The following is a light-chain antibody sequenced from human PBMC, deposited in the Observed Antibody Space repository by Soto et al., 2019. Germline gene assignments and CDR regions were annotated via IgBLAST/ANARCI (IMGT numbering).Light chain of an antibody. J-gene: IGLJ2*01. Sequence: QSALTQPASVSGSPGESITIPCTGTSSDVGDYNYVSWYQQHPGEAPKLMIFDVSYRPSGVSDRFSGSKSGNTASLTISGLQAEDEADYYCSSYTSSSTVVFGGGTKLTVL. V-gene: IGLV2-14*03. CDR2: DVS. CDR3: SSYTSSSTVV. CDR1: SSDVGDYNY.